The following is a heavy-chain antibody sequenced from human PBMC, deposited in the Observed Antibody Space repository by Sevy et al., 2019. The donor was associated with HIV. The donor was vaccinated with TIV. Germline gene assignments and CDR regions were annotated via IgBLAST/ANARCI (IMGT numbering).Heavy chain of an antibody. J-gene: IGHJ4*02. V-gene: IGHV3-23*01. CDR1: GFAFYDYS. CDR3: AREGCTRPHDY. CDR2: LSFGCGKI. Sequence: GESLKISFAASGFAFYDYSMSWIRQAPGKGLEGVATLSFGCGKINYADSVKGRFTISRDNSKNSFYLQMDNLRVEDTALYYCAREGCTRPHDYWGQGTRVTVSS. D-gene: IGHD2-8*01.